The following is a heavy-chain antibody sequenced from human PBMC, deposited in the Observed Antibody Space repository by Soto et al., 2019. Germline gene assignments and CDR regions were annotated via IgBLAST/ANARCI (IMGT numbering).Heavy chain of an antibody. CDR3: ARGYDFWSGYKA. Sequence: SETLSLTCAVYGGSFSGYYWSWIRQPPGKGLEWIGEINHSGSTNYNPSLKSRVTISVDTSKNQFSLKLSSVTAADTAVYYCARGYDFWSGYKAWGQGTLVTVSS. J-gene: IGHJ5*02. CDR2: INHSGST. CDR1: GGSFSGYY. D-gene: IGHD3-3*01. V-gene: IGHV4-34*01.